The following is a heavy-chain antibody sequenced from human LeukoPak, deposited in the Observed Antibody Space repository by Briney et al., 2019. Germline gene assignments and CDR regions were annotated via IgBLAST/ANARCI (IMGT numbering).Heavy chain of an antibody. D-gene: IGHD3-22*01. CDR3: ARVKDSSGYYSTYWYYGMDV. J-gene: IGHJ6*02. CDR2: IYYSGST. V-gene: IGHV4-59*01. CDR1: GGSISSYY. Sequence: KPSETLSLTCTVSGGSISSYYWSWIRQPPGKGLEWIGYIYYSGSTNYNPSLKSRVTISVDTSKNQFSLKLSSVTAADTAVYYCARVKDSSGYYSTYWYYGMDVWGQGTTVTVSS.